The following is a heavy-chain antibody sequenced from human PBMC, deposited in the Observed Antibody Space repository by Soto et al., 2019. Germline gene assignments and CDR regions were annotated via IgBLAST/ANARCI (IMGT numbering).Heavy chain of an antibody. Sequence: QVQLVQSGAEVKKPGASVKVSCKASGYTFTSYGIGWVRQSPGQGLEWMGWISASNGNTNYAQKLQGRVTMTTDTSTSTAYMELRSRRSDDRVVNYCARHLPEQWLVRCFDYCGQGTLVTVSS. CDR3: ARHLPEQWLVRCFDY. D-gene: IGHD6-19*01. CDR1: GYTFTSYG. CDR2: ISASNGNT. V-gene: IGHV1-18*04. J-gene: IGHJ4*02.